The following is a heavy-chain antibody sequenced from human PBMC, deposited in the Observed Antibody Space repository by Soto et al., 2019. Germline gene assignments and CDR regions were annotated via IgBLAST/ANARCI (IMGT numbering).Heavy chain of an antibody. V-gene: IGHV1-69*04. D-gene: IGHD6-6*01. Sequence: SVKVSCKASGGTFSSYTISWVRQAPGQGLEWMGRIIPILGIANYAQKFQGRVTITADKSTSTAYMELSSLRSEDTAVYYCARDEEQLDMRYWGQGTLVTVSS. J-gene: IGHJ4*02. CDR1: GGTFSSYT. CDR2: IIPILGIA. CDR3: ARDEEQLDMRY.